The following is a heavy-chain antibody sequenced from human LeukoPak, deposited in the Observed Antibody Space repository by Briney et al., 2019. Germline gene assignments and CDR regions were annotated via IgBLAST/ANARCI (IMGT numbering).Heavy chain of an antibody. V-gene: IGHV4-39*07. J-gene: IGHJ4*02. CDR3: ATFSGSYWGAYF. D-gene: IGHD1-26*01. CDR1: GGSISSSSYY. Sequence: SETLSLTCTVSGGSISSSSYYWGWIRQPPGKGLEWIGSIYYSGTTNYSPSLNSRVNISLDTAKNQFSLRLSSVTAADTAVYYCATFSGSYWGAYFWGQGTLVTVSS. CDR2: IYYSGTT.